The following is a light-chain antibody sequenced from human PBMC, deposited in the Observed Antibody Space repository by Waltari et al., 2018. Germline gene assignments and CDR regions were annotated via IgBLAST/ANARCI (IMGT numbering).Light chain of an antibody. V-gene: IGLV2-14*01. CDR1: SSYVGGYNY. CDR3: TSYTTSSPYV. J-gene: IGLJ1*01. Sequence: QSALTQPASVSGSPGQSITISCTGTSSYVGGYNYVSWYQHHPGKAPKLMIYEVSNRPSGVSNRFSGSKSGNTASLTISGLQAEDEADYYCTSYTTSSPYVFGTGTKVTVL. CDR2: EVS.